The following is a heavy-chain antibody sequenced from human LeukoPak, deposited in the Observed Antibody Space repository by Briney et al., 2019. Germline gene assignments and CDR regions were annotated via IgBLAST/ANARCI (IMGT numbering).Heavy chain of an antibody. CDR1: GFTFSTYS. CDR2: ISPDSNYK. V-gene: IGHV3-21*01. Sequence: GGSLRLSCAASGFTFSTYSMNWLRLAPGKGLEWVSSISPDSNYKYYVDSVKGRFTISRDNAKNSLYLQMNSLRAEDTAVYYCARDSSPYCGSDCYFDAFDIWGQGTMVTVSS. J-gene: IGHJ3*02. CDR3: ARDSSPYCGSDCYFDAFDI. D-gene: IGHD2-21*01.